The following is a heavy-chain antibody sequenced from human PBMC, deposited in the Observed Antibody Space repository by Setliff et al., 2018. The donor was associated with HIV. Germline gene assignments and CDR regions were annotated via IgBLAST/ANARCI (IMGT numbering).Heavy chain of an antibody. Sequence: GGSLRLSCAASGFTFSTYSMVWVRQAPGKGLEWVSGIGGAYDGNTYHADSVKGRFTIFRENSKNNLYLQMSNLRAEDTALYYCAKVMITTTWAFDFWGQGTPVTVSS. CDR1: GFTFSTYS. CDR3: AKVMITTTWAFDF. J-gene: IGHJ4*02. D-gene: IGHD1-26*01. CDR2: IGGAYDGNT. V-gene: IGHV3-23*01.